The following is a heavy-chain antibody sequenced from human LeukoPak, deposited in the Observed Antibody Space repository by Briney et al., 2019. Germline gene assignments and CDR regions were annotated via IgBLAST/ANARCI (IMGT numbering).Heavy chain of an antibody. J-gene: IGHJ5*02. CDR2: INTGNGNT. CDR3: ARRALDYSKRVSAWFDP. V-gene: IGHV1-3*03. CDR1: GYTFTSYA. Sequence: GASVKVSCKASGYTFTSYAMHWVRQAPGQRLEWMGWINTGNGNTKYSQEFQGRVTITRDTSANTAYMELSSLRSEDMAVYYCARRALDYSKRVSAWFDPWGQGTLVTVSS. D-gene: IGHD4-11*01.